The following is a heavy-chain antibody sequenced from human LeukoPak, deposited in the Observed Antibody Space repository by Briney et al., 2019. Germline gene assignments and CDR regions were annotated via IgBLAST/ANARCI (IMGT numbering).Heavy chain of an antibody. D-gene: IGHD2-21*01. Sequence: GGSLRLSCAASGFNVNNAWMSWVRQAPGKGLEWVSRIRSKIDGGATDYAAPVKGRFTISRDDSKNTLYLQINSLKIEDTAMYYCYTSITDYWGQGTLVTVSS. CDR2: IRSKIDGGAT. J-gene: IGHJ4*02. CDR1: GFNVNNAW. V-gene: IGHV3-15*07. CDR3: YTSITDY.